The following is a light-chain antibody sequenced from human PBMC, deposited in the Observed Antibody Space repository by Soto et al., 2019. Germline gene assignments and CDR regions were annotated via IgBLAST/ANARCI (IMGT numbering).Light chain of an antibody. CDR1: QAISNY. CDR2: AAS. V-gene: IGKV1-9*01. J-gene: IGKJ1*01. CDR3: QQLNSYLWT. Sequence: DIQLTQSPSFLSASVGDRVTITCRASQAISNYLTWYQQKPGKAPKLLIFAASTLQSGVPSRFSGSGSGTEFTLTISSLQPEDFATYYCQQLNSYLWTFGQGTKVEIK.